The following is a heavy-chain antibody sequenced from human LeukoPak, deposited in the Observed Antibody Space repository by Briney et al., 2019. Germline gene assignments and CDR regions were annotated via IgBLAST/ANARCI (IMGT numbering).Heavy chain of an antibody. D-gene: IGHD4-23*01. J-gene: IGHJ6*02. V-gene: IGHV1-69*13. Sequence: VASVKVSCKASGGTFSSYAISWVRQAPGQGLEWMGGIIPIFGTANYAQKFQGRVTITADESTSTAYMELSSLRSEDTAVYYCASSGGNSLFPRHYYYYGMDVWGQGTTVTVSS. CDR3: ASSGGNSLFPRHYYYYGMDV. CDR1: GGTFSSYA. CDR2: IIPIFGTA.